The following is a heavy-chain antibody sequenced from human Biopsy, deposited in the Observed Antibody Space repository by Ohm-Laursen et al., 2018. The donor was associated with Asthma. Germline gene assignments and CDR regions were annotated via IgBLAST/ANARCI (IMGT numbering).Heavy chain of an antibody. Sequence: ASVKVSCKTSGYTFNSAGITWVRQAPGQGLEWMGWISVYNGNTKVAQKLQDRVNMITDTSTSTAYMELRGLRSDDTAVYFCARAVDYSHYYGIDVWGQGTTVTVS. V-gene: IGHV1-18*01. CDR2: ISVYNGNT. D-gene: IGHD3-10*01. CDR3: ARAVDYSHYYGIDV. J-gene: IGHJ6*02. CDR1: GYTFNSAG.